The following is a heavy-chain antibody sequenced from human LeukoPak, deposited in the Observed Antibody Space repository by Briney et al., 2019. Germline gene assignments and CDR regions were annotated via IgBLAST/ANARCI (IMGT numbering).Heavy chain of an antibody. J-gene: IGHJ4*02. CDR1: GFTFSSYA. CDR3: AKGKAVHCSSTSCYIDY. V-gene: IGHV3-23*01. CDR2: ISGSGGST. Sequence: GGSLRLSCVASGFTFSSYAMSWVRQAPGKGLEWVSAISGSGGSTYYADSVKGRFTISRDNSKNTLYLQMNSLRAEDTAVYYCAKGKAVHCSSTSCYIDYWGQGTLVTVSS. D-gene: IGHD2-2*02.